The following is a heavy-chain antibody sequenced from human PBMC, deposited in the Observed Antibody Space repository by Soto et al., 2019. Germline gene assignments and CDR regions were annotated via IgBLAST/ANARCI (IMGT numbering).Heavy chain of an antibody. Sequence: KPSETLSLTCAVYGGSFSRYYWNWIRQPPGKGLEWIGYIYYSGSTNYNPSLKSRVTISVDTSKNQFSLKLSSVTAADTAMYYCARAYGSGSYYEYYFDYWGQGTLVTVSS. CDR2: IYYSGST. D-gene: IGHD3-10*01. J-gene: IGHJ4*02. V-gene: IGHV4-59*01. CDR3: ARAYGSGSYYEYYFDY. CDR1: GGSFSRYY.